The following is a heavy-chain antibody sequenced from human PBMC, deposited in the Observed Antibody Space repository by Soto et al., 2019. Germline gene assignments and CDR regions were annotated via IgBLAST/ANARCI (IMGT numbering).Heavy chain of an antibody. J-gene: IGHJ6*02. CDR1: GFTFSSYA. CDR2: ISCDGSNK. Sequence: RLSCAASGFTFSSYAMHWVRQAPGKGLEWVAVISCDGSNKYYADSVKGRFTISRDNSKNTLYLQMNSLRAEDTAVYYCARDQVDYGMDVWGQGTTVTVSS. V-gene: IGHV3-30-3*01. CDR3: ARDQVDYGMDV. D-gene: IGHD2-15*01.